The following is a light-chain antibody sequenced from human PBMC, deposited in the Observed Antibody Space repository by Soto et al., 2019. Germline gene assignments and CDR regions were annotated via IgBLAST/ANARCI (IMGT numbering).Light chain of an antibody. CDR3: QQYGSSPLT. J-gene: IGKJ4*01. V-gene: IGKV3-20*01. CDR1: QSVSSSY. CDR2: GAS. Sequence: EIVLTQSPGTLSLSPGERATLSCRASQSVSSSYLAWYQQKPGQAPRLLIYGASNKATGITDRFSGSGSMTDFTLTISRLEPEDFAVYYCQQYGSSPLTFGGGTKVEIK.